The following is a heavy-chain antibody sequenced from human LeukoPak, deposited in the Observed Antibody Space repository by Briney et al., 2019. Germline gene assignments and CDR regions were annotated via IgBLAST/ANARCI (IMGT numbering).Heavy chain of an antibody. CDR2: INHSGST. J-gene: IGHJ4*02. D-gene: IGHD4-17*01. V-gene: IGHV4-34*01. Sequence: SETLSLTCAVSGGSLSGAYWSWIRQSPGKGLGWIGEINHSGSTTYNPSLKSRVTMSVDTSKNQFSLKLSSVTAADTAVYYCARGSATVTNWGQGTLVTVSS. CDR3: ARGSATVTN. CDR1: GGSLSGAY.